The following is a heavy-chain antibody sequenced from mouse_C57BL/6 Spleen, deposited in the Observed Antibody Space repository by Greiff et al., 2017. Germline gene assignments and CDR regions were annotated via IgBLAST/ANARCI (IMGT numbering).Heavy chain of an antibody. CDR2: ISNGGGST. Sequence: EVQLVESGGGLVQPGWSLKLSCAASGFTFSDYYMYWVRQTPEKRLEWVAYISNGGGSTYYPDTVKGRFTISRDNAKNTLYLQMSRLKSEDTAMYYCARHDAYYFDYWGKGTTLTVAS. CDR1: GFTFSDYY. V-gene: IGHV5-12*01. CDR3: ARHDAYYFDY. J-gene: IGHJ2*01.